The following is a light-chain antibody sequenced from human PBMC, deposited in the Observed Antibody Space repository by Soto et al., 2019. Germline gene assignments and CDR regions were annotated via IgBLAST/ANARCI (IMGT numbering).Light chain of an antibody. CDR1: QSVSTS. J-gene: IGKJ5*01. Sequence: EIVMTQSPATLSVSPGERATLSCRASQSVSTSLAWYQQKPGQAPRLLISGASTRATGVPARFSGSGSETEFTLTISSLQSEDFAVYYCQQRSNWPPRITFGQGTRLEIK. CDR2: GAS. CDR3: QQRSNWPPRIT. V-gene: IGKV3-15*01.